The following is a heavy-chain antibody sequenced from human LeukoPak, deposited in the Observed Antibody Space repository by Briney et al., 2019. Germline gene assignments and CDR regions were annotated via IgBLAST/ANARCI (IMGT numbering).Heavy chain of an antibody. V-gene: IGHV1-69*04. CDR1: GGTFSSYA. J-gene: IGHJ3*02. CDR3: ARDSEKGIAAAGPAFDI. D-gene: IGHD6-13*01. CDR2: IIPILGIA. Sequence: SVKVSCKASGGTFSSYAISWVRQAPGQGLEWMGRIIPILGIANYAQKFQGRVTITAGKSTSTAYMELSSLRSEDTAVYYCARDSEKGIAAAGPAFDIWGQGTMVTVSS.